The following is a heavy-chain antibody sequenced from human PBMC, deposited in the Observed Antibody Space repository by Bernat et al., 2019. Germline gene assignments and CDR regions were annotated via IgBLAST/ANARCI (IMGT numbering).Heavy chain of an antibody. CDR2: INPNSGGT. D-gene: IGHD4-23*01. CDR1: GYTFSGYY. CDR3: VRGGTTLVTPRSFFFDF. Sequence: QVQLVQSGAEVKKPGASVKVSCKASGYTFSGYYIHWVRQAPVQGLEWMGWINPNSGGTNYPHEFQGRVTMTRDTSISTVYMELNRLRSDDTAVYYCVRGGTTLVTPRSFFFDFWGQGTLLTVSS. J-gene: IGHJ4*02. V-gene: IGHV1-2*02.